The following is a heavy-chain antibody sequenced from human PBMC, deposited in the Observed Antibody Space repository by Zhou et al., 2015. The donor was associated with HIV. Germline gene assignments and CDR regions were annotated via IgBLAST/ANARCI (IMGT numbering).Heavy chain of an antibody. V-gene: IGHV1-69*06. CDR3: AAPGRGYCTNGVCYTHHYYYGMDV. J-gene: IGHJ6*02. CDR2: IIPIFGTA. Sequence: QVQLVQSGAEVKKPGSSVKVSCKASGGTFSSYAISWVRQAPGQGLEWMGGIIPIFGTANYAQKFQGRVTITADKSTSTAYMELSSLRSEDTAVYYCAAPGRGYCTNGVCYTHHYYYGMDVWGPRDHGHRLL. CDR1: GGTFSSYA. D-gene: IGHD2-8*01.